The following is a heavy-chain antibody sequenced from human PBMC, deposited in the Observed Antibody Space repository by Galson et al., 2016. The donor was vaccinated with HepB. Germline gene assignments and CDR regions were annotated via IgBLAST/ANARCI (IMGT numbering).Heavy chain of an antibody. Sequence: SETLSLTCVVSGGSISSPNWWHWVRQPPGKGLEWIGETFHDGRTNYNTSLESRVTISVDKSKNQFSLKLTSVTAADTAVYYCARGSPPPYAVDVWGQGTMVTVSS. V-gene: IGHV4-4*02. CDR3: ARGSPPPYAVDV. CDR2: TFHDGRT. CDR1: GGSISSPNW. J-gene: IGHJ3*01.